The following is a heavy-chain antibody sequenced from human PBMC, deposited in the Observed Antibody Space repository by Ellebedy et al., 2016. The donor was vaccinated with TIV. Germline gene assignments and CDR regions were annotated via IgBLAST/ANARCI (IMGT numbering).Heavy chain of an antibody. CDR1: GFTFSDFG. D-gene: IGHD3-10*01. Sequence: GESLKISXVASGFTFSDFGMFWVRQAPGKGLEWVAMISHDGGYEYYSDSVKGRFSVSRDNSKKTLFLHMNMVRVDDTATYYCAKDPHFRRFGERHYIDSWGQGTLVSVSS. CDR3: AKDPHFRRFGERHYIDS. J-gene: IGHJ4*02. CDR2: ISHDGGYE. V-gene: IGHV3-30*18.